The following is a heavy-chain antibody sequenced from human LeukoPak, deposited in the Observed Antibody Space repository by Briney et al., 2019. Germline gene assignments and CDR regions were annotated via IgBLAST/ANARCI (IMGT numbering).Heavy chain of an antibody. CDR2: IYHSGST. V-gene: IGHV4-38-2*02. D-gene: IGHD1-7*01. Sequence: PSETLSLTCTVSGYSISSGYYWGWIRQPPGKGLEWIGTIYHSGSTFYNPSLESRVTISVDTSKNLFSLRLSSVTAADTAVYYCARDRLELGYYYMDVWGKGTTVTVSS. CDR3: ARDRLELGYYYMDV. CDR1: GYSISSGYY. J-gene: IGHJ6*03.